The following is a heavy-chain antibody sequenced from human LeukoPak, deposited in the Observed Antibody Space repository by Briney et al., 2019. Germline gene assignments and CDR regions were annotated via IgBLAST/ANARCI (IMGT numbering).Heavy chain of an antibody. D-gene: IGHD3-10*01. CDR3: ARTNGSGSNYNWSCP. V-gene: IGHV4-34*01. J-gene: IGHJ5*02. CDR2: INHSGST. Sequence: SETLSLTCALYGGSFSGYYWSWIRQPPGKGLEWIGEINHSGSTNYNPSLKSRVTISVDTSKNQFSLKLSSVTAADTAVYYCARTNGSGSNYNWSCPWGQGTLVTVSS. CDR1: GGSFSGYY.